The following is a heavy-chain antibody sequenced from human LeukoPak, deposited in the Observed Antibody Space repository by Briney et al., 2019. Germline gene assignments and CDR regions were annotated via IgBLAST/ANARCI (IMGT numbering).Heavy chain of an antibody. CDR2: MSSSSSTI. V-gene: IGHV3-48*01. CDR3: ARAHIVGLPAAIPENRALYYFDY. J-gene: IGHJ4*02. CDR1: GFTFSSYS. D-gene: IGHD2-2*01. Sequence: GGSLRLSCAASGFTFSSYSMNWVRQAPGKGLEWVSYMSSSSSTIFYADSVKGRFTISRDNAKNSLYLQMNSLRAEDTAVYYCARAHIVGLPAAIPENRALYYFDYWGQGTLVTVSS.